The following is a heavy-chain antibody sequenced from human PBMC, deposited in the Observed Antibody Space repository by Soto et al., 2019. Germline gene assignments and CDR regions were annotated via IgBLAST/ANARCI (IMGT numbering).Heavy chain of an antibody. CDR1: GVSISSGNW. CDR2: IFHDGTA. J-gene: IGHJ4*02. V-gene: IGHV4-4*02. D-gene: IGHD3-10*01. CDR3: ARLVYDTRLNYMYCDF. Sequence: PSETLSLTCAVSGVSISSGNWWTWVRQTPQRGLEYIGEIFHDGTANYYPSFERRVAISVDTSKNQFSLKLTSVTAADTAIYFCARLVYDTRLNYMYCDFWGQGARVTVSS.